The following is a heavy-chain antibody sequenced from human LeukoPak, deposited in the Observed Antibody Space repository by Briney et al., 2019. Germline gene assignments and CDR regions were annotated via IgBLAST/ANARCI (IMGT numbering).Heavy chain of an antibody. D-gene: IGHD3-10*01. CDR1: GYSFTTYW. V-gene: IGHV5-51*01. CDR2: IYPGDSDT. J-gene: IGHJ4*02. Sequence: GESLKISCKGSGYSFTTYWIGWVRQMPGKGLEWMGIIYPGDSDTRYSPSFQGQVTISADKSISTAYLQWSSLKASGTAMYYCARRPGRGYGSGSYFDYWGQGTLVTVSS. CDR3: ARRPGRGYGSGSYFDY.